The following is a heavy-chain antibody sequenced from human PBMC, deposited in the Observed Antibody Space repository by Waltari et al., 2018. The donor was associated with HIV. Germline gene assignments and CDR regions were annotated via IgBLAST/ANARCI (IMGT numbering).Heavy chain of an antibody. Sequence: QVQLQESGPGLVKPSQTLSLSCTVPGGSISSGDYYWCWIRQHPGKDLEWIGYSYYTGGTDYNSSLKSRVTISVDMAKNQFSLKLTSVTAADTAVYYCARGLDSSGDYYGLGDAFDIWGQGTMVTVSS. J-gene: IGHJ3*02. CDR3: ARGLDSSGDYYGLGDAFDI. V-gene: IGHV4-31*03. CDR1: GGSISSGDYY. CDR2: SYYTGGT. D-gene: IGHD3-22*01.